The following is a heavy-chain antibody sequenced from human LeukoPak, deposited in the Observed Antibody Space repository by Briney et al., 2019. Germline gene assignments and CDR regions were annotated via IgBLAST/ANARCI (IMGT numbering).Heavy chain of an antibody. CDR1: GDSVSSGSYS. J-gene: IGHJ6*02. Sequence: SETLSLTCTVSGDSVSSGSYSWSWIRQPPGKGLEWIGYIFYRGSTSYNPSLKSRLTISADSSKNQFSLRLSFVTAADTAVYYCARARNYYYYLDVWGQGTTVTVSS. V-gene: IGHV4-61*01. D-gene: IGHD1-14*01. CDR3: ARARNYYYYLDV. CDR2: IFYRGST.